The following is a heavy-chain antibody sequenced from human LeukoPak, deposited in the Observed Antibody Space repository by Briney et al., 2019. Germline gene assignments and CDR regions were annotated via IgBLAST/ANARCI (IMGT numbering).Heavy chain of an antibody. CDR3: ARVGRFSAFDY. Sequence: GGPLRLSCAASGFTFSSYWMHWVRQAPGKGLVWVSRINSDGSSTSYADSAKGRFTISRDNAKNTLYLQMNSLRAEDTAVYYCARVGRFSAFDYWGQGTLVTVSS. V-gene: IGHV3-74*01. CDR2: INSDGSST. D-gene: IGHD1-26*01. CDR1: GFTFSSYW. J-gene: IGHJ4*02.